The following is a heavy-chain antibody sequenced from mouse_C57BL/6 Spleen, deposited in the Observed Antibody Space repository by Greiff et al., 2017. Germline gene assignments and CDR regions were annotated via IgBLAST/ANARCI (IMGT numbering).Heavy chain of an antibody. CDR1: GYTFTSYW. Sequence: VQLQQPGAELVRPGTSVKLSCKASGYTFTSYWMHWVKQRPGQGLEWIGVIDPSDSYTNYNQKFKGKATLTVDTSSSTAYMQLSSLTSEDSAVYYCARDTTVVAGYWYFDVWGTGTTVTVSS. V-gene: IGHV1-59*01. CDR3: ARDTTVVAGYWYFDV. D-gene: IGHD1-1*01. CDR2: IDPSDSYT. J-gene: IGHJ1*03.